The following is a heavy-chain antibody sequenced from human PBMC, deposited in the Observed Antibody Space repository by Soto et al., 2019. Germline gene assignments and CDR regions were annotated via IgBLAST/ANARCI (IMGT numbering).Heavy chain of an antibody. J-gene: IGHJ4*02. CDR2: IWHDGGNK. D-gene: IGHD3-16*01. CDR1: GFTFSSYG. V-gene: IGHV3-33*01. CDR3: ARDGDVNTGFGKDY. Sequence: LRLSCAASGFTFSSYGMHWVRQAPGKGLEWVAFIWHDGGNKFYAESVKGRFTISRDNSKNTPYLQMTSLSAEDTAMYYCARDGDVNTGFGKDYWGQGTLVTVSS.